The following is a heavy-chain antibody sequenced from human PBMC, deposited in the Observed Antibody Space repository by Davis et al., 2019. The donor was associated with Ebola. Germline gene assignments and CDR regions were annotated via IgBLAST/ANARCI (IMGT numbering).Heavy chain of an antibody. CDR3: ARAVAGSSWYGFDS. D-gene: IGHD6-13*01. J-gene: IGHJ4*02. CDR2: ISYSGNT. V-gene: IGHV4-59*12. Sequence: SETLSLTCTVSGGSIRSSYWSWIRQPPGKGLEWIGYISYSGNTNYNPSLKSRATISVDTSKNQFSLKVNSVTAADTAVYYCARAVAGSSWYGFDSWGQGTLVTVSS. CDR1: GGSIRSSY.